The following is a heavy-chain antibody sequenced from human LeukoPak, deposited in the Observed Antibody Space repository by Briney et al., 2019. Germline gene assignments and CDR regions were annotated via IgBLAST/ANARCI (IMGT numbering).Heavy chain of an antibody. CDR2: ISGSGGST. J-gene: IGHJ6*03. V-gene: IGHV3-23*01. D-gene: IGHD2-2*01. CDR3: AKPDPGSYCSSTSCYPYYYYYMDV. Sequence: GGSLRLSCAASGFTFSSYAMSWVRQAPGKGLEWVSAISGSGGSTYYADSVKGRFTISRDNSKNTLYLQMNSLRAEDTAVYYCAKPDPGSYCSSTSCYPYYYYYMDVWGKGTTVTVSS. CDR1: GFTFSSYA.